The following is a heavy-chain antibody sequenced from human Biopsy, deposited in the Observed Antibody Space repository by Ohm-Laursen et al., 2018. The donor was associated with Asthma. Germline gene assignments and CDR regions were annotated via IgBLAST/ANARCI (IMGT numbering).Heavy chain of an antibody. Sequence: SLRLSCSASGFTFGDYCMSWVRQVTGQGLEWVANINDDGSEKNHVDSLKGRFTISRDNAKNLLFLQMNSLRAEDTAVYYCARTFHFWSPYHAEHYQLWGQGTLVTVSS. CDR2: INDDGSEK. V-gene: IGHV3-7*01. D-gene: IGHD3-3*01. CDR1: GFTFGDYC. CDR3: ARTFHFWSPYHAEHYQL. J-gene: IGHJ1*01.